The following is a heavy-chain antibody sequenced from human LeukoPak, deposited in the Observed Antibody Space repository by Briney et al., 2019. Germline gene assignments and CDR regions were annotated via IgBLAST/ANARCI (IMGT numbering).Heavy chain of an antibody. CDR1: GFTFSSYW. J-gene: IGHJ4*02. CDR2: INTDGSST. V-gene: IGHV3-74*01. D-gene: IGHD4-23*01. CDR3: ARDPTNGGNSGDY. Sequence: GGSLRLSCAASGFTFSSYWMHWVRQAPGKGLVWVSRINTDGSSTNYADSVKGRFTISRDNSKNTLYLQMNSLRAEDTAVYYCARDPTNGGNSGDYWGQGTLVTVSS.